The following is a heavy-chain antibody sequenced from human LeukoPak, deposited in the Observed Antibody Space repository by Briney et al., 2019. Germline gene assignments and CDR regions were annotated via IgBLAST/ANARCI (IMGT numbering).Heavy chain of an antibody. CDR2: IHYSGST. Sequence: SETLSLTCAVYGGSFSGYYWSWIRQPPGKGREWIGYIHYSGSTTYNPSLKSRVTISVDTSKNQFSLKLSSVTAADTAVYYCARSSGKWSGDYYYYYMDVWGKGTTVTVSS. CDR3: ARSSGKWSGDYYYYYMDV. V-gene: IGHV4-59*01. D-gene: IGHD3-3*01. CDR1: GGSFSGYY. J-gene: IGHJ6*03.